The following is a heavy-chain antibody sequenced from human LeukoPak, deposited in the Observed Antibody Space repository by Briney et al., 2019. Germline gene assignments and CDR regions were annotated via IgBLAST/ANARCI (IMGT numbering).Heavy chain of an antibody. D-gene: IGHD3-10*01. CDR3: ARGRGVGISMVRGVRRDWFDP. CDR2: INPNSGGT. V-gene: IGHV1-2*02. Sequence: ASVKVSCKASGYTFTGYFIHWVRQAPGQGLEWMGWINPNSGGTNYAQKFQGRVTMTRDTSISTAYMELYRLRSDDTAVYYCARGRGVGISMVRGVRRDWFDPWGQGTLVTVSS. CDR1: GYTFTGYF. J-gene: IGHJ5*02.